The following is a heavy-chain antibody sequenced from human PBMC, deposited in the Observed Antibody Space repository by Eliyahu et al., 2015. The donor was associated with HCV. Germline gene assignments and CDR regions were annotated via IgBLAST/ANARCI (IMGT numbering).Heavy chain of an antibody. D-gene: IGHD2-21*01. J-gene: IGHJ4*02. CDR1: XXSFXGQY. CDR3: ARRPVLLVAYAPTYFDH. V-gene: IGHV4-34*01. CDR2: ISHSXST. Sequence: QVRLQQWGAGLLKPSXTLSLXCAVSXXSFXGQYWXWIRQPPXKGLEWIGEISHSXSTNYNPSLKSRVSISMDKSKNQFSLKLEYVTAEDTAVYFCARRPVLLVAYAPTYFDHWGQGTLVTVSS.